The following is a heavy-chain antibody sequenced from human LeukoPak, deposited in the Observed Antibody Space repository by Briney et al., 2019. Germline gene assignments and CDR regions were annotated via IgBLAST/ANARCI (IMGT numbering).Heavy chain of an antibody. V-gene: IGHV5-51*01. CDR3: ARQAFCTMAVCLSIWYYHLDY. D-gene: IGHD3-16*01. J-gene: IGHJ6*03. CDR2: IYPDDSDT. Sequence: GESLKISCKGSGYSFTSYWIGWVRQMPGKGLEWMGIIYPDDSDTKYSPSFQGQVTISADKSISTAYLQWSSLKASDTAMYYCARQAFCTMAVCLSIWYYHLDYWGRGTTVTVSS. CDR1: GYSFTSYW.